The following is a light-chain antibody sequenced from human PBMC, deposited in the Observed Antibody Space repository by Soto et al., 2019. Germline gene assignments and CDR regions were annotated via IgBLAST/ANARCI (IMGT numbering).Light chain of an antibody. V-gene: IGLV2-14*01. J-gene: IGLJ1*01. CDR1: SSDFGGYNY. Sequence: QSVLTQPASVSGSPGQSITISCSGTSSDFGGYNYVSWYQQHPGKAPKLMIYDVSDRPSGVSTRFSGSKSGNTASLTISGLQAEDEADYYCNSFTGSTTRYVFGTGTKVTVL. CDR3: NSFTGSTTRYV. CDR2: DVS.